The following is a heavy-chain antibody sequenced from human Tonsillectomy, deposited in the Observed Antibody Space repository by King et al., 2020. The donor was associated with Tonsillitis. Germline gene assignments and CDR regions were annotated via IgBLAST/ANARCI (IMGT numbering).Heavy chain of an antibody. J-gene: IGHJ2*01. V-gene: IGHV3-33*05. CDR3: ARDQEADSRIYYWYFDL. CDR1: GFTFSSYG. D-gene: IGHD3-22*01. CDR2: ISYDGSNK. Sequence: VQLVESGGGVVQPGRSLRLSCAASGFTFSSYGMHWVRQAPGKGLEWVAVISYDGSNKYYADSVKGRFTISRDNSKNTLYLQMNSLRAEDTAVYYCARDQEADSRIYYWYFDLWGRGTLVTVSS.